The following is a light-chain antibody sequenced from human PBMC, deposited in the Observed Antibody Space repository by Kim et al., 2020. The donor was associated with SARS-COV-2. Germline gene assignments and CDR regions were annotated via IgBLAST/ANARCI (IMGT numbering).Light chain of an antibody. CDR2: AAS. V-gene: IGKV1-16*02. J-gene: IGKJ1*01. CDR3: QQYYSYHWT. CDR1: QGIANY. Sequence: ESVGDRITITCRASQGIANYLAWFQHKPGKAPKSLIYAASSLRSGVPSKYSGSGSGTNFTLTINSLQHEDSATYYCQQYYSYHWTFGKVTKVDIK.